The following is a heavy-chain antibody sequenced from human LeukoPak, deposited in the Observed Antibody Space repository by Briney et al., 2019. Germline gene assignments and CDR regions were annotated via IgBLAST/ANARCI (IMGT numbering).Heavy chain of an antibody. D-gene: IGHD3-3*01. Sequence: QPGRSLRLSCAASGFTFDDYAMHWVRQAPGKGLEWVSGISWNSGSIGYADSVKGRFTISGDNAKNSLYLQMNSLRAEDTALYYCAKAWSSYYYYFDYWGQGTLVTVSS. V-gene: IGHV3-9*01. CDR1: GFTFDDYA. J-gene: IGHJ4*02. CDR2: ISWNSGSI. CDR3: AKAWSSYYYYFDY.